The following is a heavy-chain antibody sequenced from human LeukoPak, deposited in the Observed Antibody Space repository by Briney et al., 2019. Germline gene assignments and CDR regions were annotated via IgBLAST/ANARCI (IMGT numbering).Heavy chain of an antibody. CDR3: ARGLAAKQRYFDY. Sequence: SETLSLTCTVSGGSISSHYWSWIRQPPGKGLEWFGYIYYSGSTNYNPSLKSRVTISVDTSKNQFSLKLSSVTAADTAVYYCARGLAAKQRYFDYWGQGTLVTVSS. D-gene: IGHD6-25*01. V-gene: IGHV4-59*11. CDR2: IYYSGST. J-gene: IGHJ4*02. CDR1: GGSISSHY.